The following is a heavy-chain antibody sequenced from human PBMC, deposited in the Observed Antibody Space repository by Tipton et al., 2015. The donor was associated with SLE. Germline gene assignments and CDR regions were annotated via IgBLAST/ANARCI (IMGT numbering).Heavy chain of an antibody. CDR3: ARAKQPGGMDV. Sequence: SLTCAVSGASISSYYWSWMRQPPGKGLEWIGYIYYSGSTNYNPSLRSRVTISVDTSKNQFSLKLSSVTAADTAVYYCARAKQPGGMDVWGQGTTVTVSS. CDR1: GASISSYY. J-gene: IGHJ6*02. V-gene: IGHV4-59*01. CDR2: IYYSGST. D-gene: IGHD6-13*01.